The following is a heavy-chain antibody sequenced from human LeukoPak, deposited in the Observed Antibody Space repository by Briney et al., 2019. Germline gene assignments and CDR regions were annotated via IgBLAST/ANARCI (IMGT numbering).Heavy chain of an antibody. J-gene: IGHJ6*02. CDR3: ARVSSSGNSYYYYYGMDV. V-gene: IGHV3-23*01. CDR1: GFTFSNYA. Sequence: PGGSLRLSCAASGFTFSNYAMNWVRQAPGKGLEWVSTISGGGDRTYYAESVKGRFTISRDNSKNTLYLQMNSLRAEDTAVYYCARVSSSGNSYYYYYGMDVWGQGTTVTVSS. CDR2: ISGGGDRT. D-gene: IGHD3-22*01.